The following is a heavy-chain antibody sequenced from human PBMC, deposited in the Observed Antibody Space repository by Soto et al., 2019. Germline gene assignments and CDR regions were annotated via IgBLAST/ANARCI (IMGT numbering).Heavy chain of an antibody. Sequence: SETLSLTCAVSGGSISSGGYSWSWIRQPPGKGLEWIGYIYHSGSTYYNPSLKSRVTISVDRSKNQFSLKLSSVTAADTAVYYCVRGASSGYQNDKYFDYWGQGTLVTVSS. D-gene: IGHD3-22*01. V-gene: IGHV4-30-2*01. CDR1: GGSISSGGYS. J-gene: IGHJ4*02. CDR3: VRGASSGYQNDKYFDY. CDR2: IYHSGST.